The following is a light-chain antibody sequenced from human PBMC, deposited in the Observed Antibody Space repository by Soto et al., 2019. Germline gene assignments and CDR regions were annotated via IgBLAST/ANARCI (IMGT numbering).Light chain of an antibody. CDR2: DVS. CDR3: SSYTRSSTRRV. Sequence: QSVLTQPASVSGSPGQSITISCTGTSSDVGGYNYVSWYQQHPGKAPKLMIYDVSNRPSGVSNRFSGSKSGNTASLTISGLQAEDEADYYCSSYTRSSTRRVFGTGTKLTVL. V-gene: IGLV2-14*01. J-gene: IGLJ1*01. CDR1: SSDVGGYNY.